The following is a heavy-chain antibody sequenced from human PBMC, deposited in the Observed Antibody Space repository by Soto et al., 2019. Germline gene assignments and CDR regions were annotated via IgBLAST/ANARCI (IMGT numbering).Heavy chain of an antibody. D-gene: IGHD6-13*01. Sequence: SETLSLTCTVSGGSVSSNSYSWGWIRQSPGKALEWIGHTYHSGNPYYNPSLKSRVIISVDRSKNQFSLKLSSVTAADTAVYYCATGHSNSWYYFDYWGQGALVTVSS. CDR2: TYHSGNP. J-gene: IGHJ4*02. V-gene: IGHV4-39*07. CDR1: GGSVSSNSYS. CDR3: ATGHSNSWYYFDY.